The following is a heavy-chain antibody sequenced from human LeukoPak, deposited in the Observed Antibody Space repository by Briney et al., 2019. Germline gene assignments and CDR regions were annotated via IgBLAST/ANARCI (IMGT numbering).Heavy chain of an antibody. Sequence: PGGSLRLSCAASGFTFNTFAMSWVRLVPGKGLQWVSAISAGGDNTYYAPSVKGRFTISRDNSRDALYLQMNSLRAEDTAVYYCARFLANGPTYSSGSSFDYWGQGTLVTVSS. V-gene: IGHV3-23*01. CDR1: GFTFNTFA. CDR2: ISAGGDNT. J-gene: IGHJ4*02. CDR3: ARFLANGPTYSSGSSFDY. D-gene: IGHD6-19*01.